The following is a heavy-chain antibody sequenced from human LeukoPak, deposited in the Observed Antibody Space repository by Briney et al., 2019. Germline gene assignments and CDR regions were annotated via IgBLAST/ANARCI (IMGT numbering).Heavy chain of an antibody. V-gene: IGHV3-74*01. CDR2: IKSDGSWT. CDR3: VRDGDAYDFDL. Sequence: GGSLRLSCAASGFSIRGYWMHWVSQAPGKGLMWVSRIKSDGSWTNYADSVRGRFTISRDNAKNALFLQMVGLRAEDTAIYYCVRDGDAYDFDLWGQGILVTVSS. CDR1: GFSIRGYW. D-gene: IGHD5-12*01. J-gene: IGHJ4*02.